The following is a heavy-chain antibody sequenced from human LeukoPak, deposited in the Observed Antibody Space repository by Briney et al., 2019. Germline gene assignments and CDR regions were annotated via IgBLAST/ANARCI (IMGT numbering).Heavy chain of an antibody. CDR3: ARESLTWLQSRTSWFDP. CDR2: IYYSGST. Sequence: SETLSLTCAVYGGSFSGYYWTWIRQPPGKGLEWIGTIYYSGSTYYNPSLKSRVTISVDSSKNQFSLRLSSVTAADTAVYYCARESLTWLQSRTSWFDPWGQGTLVTVSS. D-gene: IGHD5-24*01. CDR1: GGSFSGYY. J-gene: IGHJ5*02. V-gene: IGHV4-34*01.